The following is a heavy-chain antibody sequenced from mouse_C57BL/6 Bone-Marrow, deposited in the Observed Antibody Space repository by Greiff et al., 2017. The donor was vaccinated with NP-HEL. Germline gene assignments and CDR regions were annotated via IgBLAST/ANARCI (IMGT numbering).Heavy chain of an antibody. CDR2: IDPANGNT. Sequence: VQLKESVAELVRPGASVKLSCTASGFNIKNTYMHWVKQRPEQGLEWIGRIDPANGNTKSDQKFKGKATIAADTSSNTAYLQLSSLTSEDTAIYYCARLPTVVATGYFDVWGTGTTVTVSS. J-gene: IGHJ1*03. V-gene: IGHV14-3*01. D-gene: IGHD1-1*01. CDR1: GFNIKNTY. CDR3: ARLPTVVATGYFDV.